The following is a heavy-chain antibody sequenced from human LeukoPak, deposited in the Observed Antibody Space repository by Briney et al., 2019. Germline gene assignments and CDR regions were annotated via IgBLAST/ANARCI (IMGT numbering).Heavy chain of an antibody. D-gene: IGHD1-26*01. J-gene: IGHJ4*02. CDR2: IYYSGSN. CDR3: ARESMGATTDY. Sequence: PSETLSLTCTVPGGSISSYYWSWIRQPPRTGLEWIGYIYYSGSNNYTATLKSRVTISVATSKIQFSLKLSSVAAADTAVYYCARESMGATTDYWGQGTLVTVSS. CDR1: GGSISSYY. V-gene: IGHV4-59*01.